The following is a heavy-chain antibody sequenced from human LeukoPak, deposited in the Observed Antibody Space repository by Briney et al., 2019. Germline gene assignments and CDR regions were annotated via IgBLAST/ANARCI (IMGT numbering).Heavy chain of an antibody. CDR3: ARYGSGSGYGMEV. D-gene: IGHD3-10*01. Sequence: SETLSLTCTVSGGSTSSYYWSWIRQPPGKGLEWIGYIYYSGSTNYNPSLKSRVTISVDTSKNQFSLKMSSVTTADTAVYYCARYGSGSGYGMEVWGQRTTVTPSS. CDR1: GGSTSSYY. J-gene: IGHJ6*02. V-gene: IGHV4-59*01. CDR2: IYYSGST.